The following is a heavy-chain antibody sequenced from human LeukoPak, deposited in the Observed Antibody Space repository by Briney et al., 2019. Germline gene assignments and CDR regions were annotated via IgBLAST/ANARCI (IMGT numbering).Heavy chain of an antibody. D-gene: IGHD5-12*01. V-gene: IGHV3-15*01. CDR1: GFTFSNAW. CDR3: TTEYSGYDYFGYYYYYMDV. CDR2: IKSKTDGGTT. Sequence: GGSLTLSCPASGFTFSNAWMSWVRQAPGKGLEWVGRIKSKTDGGTTDYTAPVKGRFTISRDDSKNTLYLQMNSLKTEDTAVYYCTTEYSGYDYFGYYYYYMDVWGKGTTVTVSS. J-gene: IGHJ6*03.